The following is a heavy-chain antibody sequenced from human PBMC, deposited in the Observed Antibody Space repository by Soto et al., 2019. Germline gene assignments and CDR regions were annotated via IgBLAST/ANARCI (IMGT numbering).Heavy chain of an antibody. CDR1: GDTSTSYY. Sequence: SETLSLTCTVSGDTSTSYYWGWIRQAPGKGLEWIGHIHDSGTSTHNPSLNGRVTISIDMSKKQFSLKLTSLTSADTAVYYCARDFYDSVGYTWFDSWSQGTLVTVSS. D-gene: IGHD3-22*01. J-gene: IGHJ5*01. CDR3: ARDFYDSVGYTWFDS. CDR2: IHDSGTS. V-gene: IGHV4-59*01.